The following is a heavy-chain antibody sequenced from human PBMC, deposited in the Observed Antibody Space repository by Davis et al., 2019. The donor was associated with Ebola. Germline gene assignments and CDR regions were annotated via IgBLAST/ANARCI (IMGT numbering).Heavy chain of an antibody. V-gene: IGHV1-2*02. D-gene: IGHD2-21*01. CDR3: ARVLLGTGYGMDV. CDR1: GYTFTGYY. CDR2: INPNSGGT. J-gene: IGHJ6*02. Sequence: ASVKVPCKASGYTFTGYYMNWVRQAPGQGLEWMGWINPNSGGTNYAQKSQGRVTMTRDTSISTAYMELSRLRSDDTAVYYCARVLLGTGYGMDVWGQGTTVTVSS.